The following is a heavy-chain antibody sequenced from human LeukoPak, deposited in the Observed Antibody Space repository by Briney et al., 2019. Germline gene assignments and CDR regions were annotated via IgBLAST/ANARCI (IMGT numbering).Heavy chain of an antibody. CDR1: GFTFSSYW. D-gene: IGHD6-13*01. Sequence: GGSLRLSCAASGFTFSSYWMSWVRQAPGKGLEWVANIKQDGSERYYVDSVKGRFTISRDNAKNSLYLQMNSLRAEDTAVYYCARVLAAGMYYYYMDVWGKETTVTVSS. CDR2: IKQDGSER. CDR3: ARVLAAGMYYYYMDV. V-gene: IGHV3-7*01. J-gene: IGHJ6*03.